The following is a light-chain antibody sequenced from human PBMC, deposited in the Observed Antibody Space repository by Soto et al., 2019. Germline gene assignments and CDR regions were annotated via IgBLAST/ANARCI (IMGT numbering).Light chain of an antibody. Sequence: DIQMTQSPSTLSASVGDRVTITCRASQSISSWLAWYQQKPGKAPKLLISDVSDLEAGVPSRFSGSGSGTDFTLTISSLQPDDFATYYCQQYNDYWTFGQGTKVDIK. CDR3: QQYNDYWT. J-gene: IGKJ1*01. CDR2: DVS. V-gene: IGKV1-5*01. CDR1: QSISSW.